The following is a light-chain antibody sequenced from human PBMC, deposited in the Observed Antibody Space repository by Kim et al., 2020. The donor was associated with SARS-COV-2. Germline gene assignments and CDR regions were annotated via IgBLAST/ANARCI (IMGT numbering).Light chain of an antibody. CDR3: RVWDNSSVRVV. V-gene: IGLV3-21*04. CDR1: TIGSRS. CDR2: YDN. J-gene: IGLJ2*01. Sequence: APGKPARITRAGNTIGSRSVNCYQQKPGQAPGLVIYYDNDRPSGIPERFSGSNPGNTAPLAISRVEAGDEADYYCRVWDNSSVRVVFGGGTQLAVL.